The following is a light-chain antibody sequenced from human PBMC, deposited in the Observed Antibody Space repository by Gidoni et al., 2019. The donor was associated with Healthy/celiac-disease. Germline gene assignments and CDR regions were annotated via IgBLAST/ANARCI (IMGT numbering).Light chain of an antibody. CDR1: QGISSW. CDR2: AAS. CDR3: QQANSFPAIT. J-gene: IGKJ5*01. V-gene: IGKV1-12*01. Sequence: DIQMPQSPSSVSASVGDRVTITCRASQGISSWFWYQQKPGKAPKLLIYAASSLQSGVPSRFSGSGSGTDFTLTISSLQPEDFATYYCQQANSFPAITFGQGTRLEIK.